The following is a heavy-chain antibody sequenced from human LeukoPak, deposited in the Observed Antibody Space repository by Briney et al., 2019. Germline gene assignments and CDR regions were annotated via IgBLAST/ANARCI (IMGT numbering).Heavy chain of an antibody. CDR3: ARGGTPVYGSGSYDKA. Sequence: PSETLSLTCAVYGGSFSGYYWSWIRQPPGKGLEWIGEINHSGSTNYNPSLKSRVTISVDTSKNQFSLKLSSVTAADTAVYYCARGGTPVYGSGSYDKAWGQGTLVTVSS. CDR2: INHSGST. CDR1: GGSFSGYY. D-gene: IGHD3-10*01. J-gene: IGHJ5*02. V-gene: IGHV4-34*01.